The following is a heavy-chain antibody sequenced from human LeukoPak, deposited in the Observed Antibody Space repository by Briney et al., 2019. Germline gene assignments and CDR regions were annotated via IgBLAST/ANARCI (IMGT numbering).Heavy chain of an antibody. Sequence: SQTLSLTCTVSGGSISSGGYYWSWIRQHPGKALEWIGYIYYSGSTYYNPSLKSRVTISVDTSKNQFSLKLSSVTAADTAVYYCARDSLLTRTFDPWGQGTLVTVSS. J-gene: IGHJ5*02. CDR2: IYYSGST. D-gene: IGHD3-16*01. V-gene: IGHV4-31*03. CDR1: GGSISSGGYY. CDR3: ARDSLLTRTFDP.